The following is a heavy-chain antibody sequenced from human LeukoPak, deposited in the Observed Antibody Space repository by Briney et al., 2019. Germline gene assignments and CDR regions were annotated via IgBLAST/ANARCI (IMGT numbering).Heavy chain of an antibody. J-gene: IGHJ4*02. CDR2: ISSSGSTI. V-gene: IGHV3-48*03. CDR3: ARDRDRMVQGVTALFDY. CDR1: GLTFSSYE. D-gene: IGHD3-10*01. Sequence: GGSLRLSCAASGLTFSSYEMNWVRQAPGKGLEWVSYISSSGSTIYYADSVKGRFTISRDNAKNSLYLQMNSLRAEDTAVYYCARDRDRMVQGVTALFDYWGQGTLVTVSS.